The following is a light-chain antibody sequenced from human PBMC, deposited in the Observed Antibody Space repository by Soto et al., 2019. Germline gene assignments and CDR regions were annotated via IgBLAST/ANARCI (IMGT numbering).Light chain of an antibody. CDR3: QQLNSYRFT. CDR2: AAS. Sequence: DIQLTQSPSFLSASVGDRVTITCRASQGISSYLAWYQQKPGKAPKLLIYAASTLQSGVPSRFSGSGSGTEFTLTISSLQPEDFATYYCQQLNSYRFTFGRGTKVDIK. J-gene: IGKJ3*01. CDR1: QGISSY. V-gene: IGKV1-9*01.